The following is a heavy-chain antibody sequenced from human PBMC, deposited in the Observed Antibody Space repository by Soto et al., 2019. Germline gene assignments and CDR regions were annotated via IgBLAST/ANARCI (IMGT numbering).Heavy chain of an antibody. J-gene: IGHJ4*02. D-gene: IGHD3-22*01. Sequence: QVQLVQSGAEVKKPGASVKVSCKASGYTFTSYGITWVRQAPGQGLEWMGWISAYNGNTNYAQKLQGRVTMTTDTTTSTAYMELRSLRSDYTAVYYCARDRPYYYDGSGYLDYWGQGALVTVSS. V-gene: IGHV1-18*01. CDR1: GYTFTSYG. CDR3: ARDRPYYYDGSGYLDY. CDR2: ISAYNGNT.